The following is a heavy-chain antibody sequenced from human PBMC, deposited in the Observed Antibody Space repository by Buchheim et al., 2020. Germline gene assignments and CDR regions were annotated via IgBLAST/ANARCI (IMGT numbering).Heavy chain of an antibody. D-gene: IGHD2-2*01. CDR2: IYHTGST. V-gene: IGHV4-38-2*01. CDR1: GSSISSNHY. J-gene: IGHJ4*02. Sequence: VQLQESGPGLVKPSETLSLTCVVSGSSISSNHYWGWIRQSPGKGLEWIGSIYHTGSTYYKSSLQSRVILSVDTSKNQFSPRLRFVTAADTAVYYCARGDYCSSTDCYAGYWGRGTL. CDR3: ARGDYCSSTDCYAGY.